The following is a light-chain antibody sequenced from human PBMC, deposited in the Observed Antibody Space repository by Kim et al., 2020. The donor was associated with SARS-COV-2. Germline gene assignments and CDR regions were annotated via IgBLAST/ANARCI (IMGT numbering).Light chain of an antibody. CDR1: QSISNY. V-gene: IGKV1-39*01. CDR2: AAS. J-gene: IGKJ2*01. CDR3: QQSYGNPPT. Sequence: SASVGDRVTITCRASQSISNYLNWYQHKPGKAPKLLISAASSLQSGVPSRFSGSGSGTDFTLTISSLQPEDFATYYCQQSYGNPPTFGQGTKLEIK.